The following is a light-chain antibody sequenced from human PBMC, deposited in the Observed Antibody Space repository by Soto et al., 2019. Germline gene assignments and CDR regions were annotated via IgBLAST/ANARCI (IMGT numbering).Light chain of an antibody. CDR2: WAS. V-gene: IGKV4-1*01. CDR3: QQYYSTPLP. J-gene: IGKJ4*01. Sequence: DIVMTQSPDSLAVSLGERATINCKSSQSVLYSSNNKNYLAWYQQKPGQPPKLLIYWASTRESGVPDRFSGSGSGTDFTLTISSLQAEDGAVYYCQQYYSTPLPCCGGTKVEIQ. CDR1: QSVLYSSNNKNY.